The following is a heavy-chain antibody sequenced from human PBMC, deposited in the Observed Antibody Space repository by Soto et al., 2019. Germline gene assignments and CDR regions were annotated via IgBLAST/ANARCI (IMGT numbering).Heavy chain of an antibody. J-gene: IGHJ3*02. CDR1: GGSFSGYY. CDR2: INHSGST. D-gene: IGHD2-21*02. V-gene: IGHV4-34*01. Sequence: SESLSLTCAVYGGSFSGYYWSWIRPPPGKGLEWIGEINHSGSTNYNPSLKSRVTISVDTSKNQFSLKLSSVTAADTAVYYCARRSQVVTKIAAFDIWGQGTMVT. CDR3: ARRSQVVTKIAAFDI.